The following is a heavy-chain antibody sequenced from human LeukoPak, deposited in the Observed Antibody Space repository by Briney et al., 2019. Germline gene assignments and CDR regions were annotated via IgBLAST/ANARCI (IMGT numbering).Heavy chain of an antibody. CDR1: GGTFSSYT. Sequence: SSVKVSCKASGGTFSSYTISWVRQAPGQGLEWMGRIIPILGIANYAQKFQGRVTITADKSTSTAYMELSSLRSEDTAVYYCARDLGGHYDTLTGYYNLDYWGQGTLVTVSS. CDR3: ARDLGGHYDTLTGYYNLDY. D-gene: IGHD3-9*01. J-gene: IGHJ4*02. V-gene: IGHV1-69*04. CDR2: IIPILGIA.